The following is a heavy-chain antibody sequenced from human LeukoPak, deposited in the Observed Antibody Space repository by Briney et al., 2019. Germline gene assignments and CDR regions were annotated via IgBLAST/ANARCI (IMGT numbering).Heavy chain of an antibody. CDR1: GGSISSYY. V-gene: IGHV4-59*08. Sequence: PSETLSLTCTVSGGSISSYYWSWIRQPPGKGLEWIGYIYYSGSTNYNPSLKSRVTISVDTSKNQFSLKLSSVTAADTAVYYCARMLGYCSGGGCYSAGWFDPWGQGTLVTVSS. CDR3: ARMLGYCSGGGCYSAGWFDP. D-gene: IGHD2-15*01. CDR2: IYYSGST. J-gene: IGHJ5*02.